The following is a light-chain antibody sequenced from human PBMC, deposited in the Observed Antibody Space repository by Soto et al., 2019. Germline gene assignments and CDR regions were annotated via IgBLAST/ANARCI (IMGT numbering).Light chain of an antibody. CDR3: QQYGYSLPVM. CDR2: GPS. CDR1: QTVTSSN. J-gene: IGKJ3*01. Sequence: EFVLTQSPDTLSLPPGERATLSCRASQTVTSSNVAWYQQKPGQAPRPLVYGPSTRATGVPDRFSGSGSGTDFTLTISRMEPEDFSVYYCQQYGYSLPVMFRPLTKVEIK. V-gene: IGKV3-20*01.